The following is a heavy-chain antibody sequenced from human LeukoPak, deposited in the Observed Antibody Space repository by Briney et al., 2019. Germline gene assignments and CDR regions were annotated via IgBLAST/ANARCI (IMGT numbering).Heavy chain of an antibody. J-gene: IGHJ4*02. CDR2: IYHSGST. CDR3: ARHSALAAAGWEY. Sequence: SETLSLTCTVSGYSISSGYYWGWIRQPPGKGLEWIGSIYHSGSTYYNPSLKSRVTISVDTSKNQFSLKLSSVTAADTAVYYCARHSALAAAGWEYWGQGTLVTVSS. D-gene: IGHD6-13*01. CDR1: GYSISSGYY. V-gene: IGHV4-38-2*02.